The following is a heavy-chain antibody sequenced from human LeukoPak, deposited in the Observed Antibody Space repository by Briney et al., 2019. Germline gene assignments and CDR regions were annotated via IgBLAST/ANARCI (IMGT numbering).Heavy chain of an antibody. J-gene: IGHJ4*02. V-gene: IGHV3-66*01. CDR1: GFTVSSNY. CDR3: ARYEYSSGYLDY. CDR2: IYSDGST. Sequence: GGSLRLSCAASGFTVSSNYMSWVRQAPGKGLEWVSIIYSDGSTYYADSVKGRFTISRDNAKNSLYLQMNSLRAEDTAVYCCARYEYSSGYLDYWGQGTLVTVSS. D-gene: IGHD3-22*01.